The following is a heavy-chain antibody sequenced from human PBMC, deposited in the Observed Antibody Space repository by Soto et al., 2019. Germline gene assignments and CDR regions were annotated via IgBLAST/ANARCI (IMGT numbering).Heavy chain of an antibody. Sequence: GGSLRLSCAASGFTFSTYAMSWVRRAPGKGLEWVSAISGSGGSTYYADSVKGRFTISRDNSKNTLYLQMNSLRANDTAVYYCAKGHYGDYVNGGKGPLFTVPS. J-gene: IGHJ4*02. CDR3: AKGHYGDYVN. CDR2: ISGSGGST. CDR1: GFTFSTYA. V-gene: IGHV3-23*01. D-gene: IGHD4-17*01.